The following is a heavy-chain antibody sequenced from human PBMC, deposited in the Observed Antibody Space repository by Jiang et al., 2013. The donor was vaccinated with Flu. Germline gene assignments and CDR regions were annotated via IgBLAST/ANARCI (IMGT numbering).Heavy chain of an antibody. CDR2: IYYSGST. Sequence: SGSGLVKPSQTLSLTCTVSGGSISSGDYYWSWIRQPPGKGLEWIGYIYYSGSTYYNPSLKSRVTISVDTSKNQFSLKLSSVTAADTAVYYCARDLGHHYYGSGSYFTWGQGTLVTVSS. V-gene: IGHV4-30-4*01. D-gene: IGHD3-10*01. CDR3: ARDLGHHYYGSGSYFT. CDR1: GGSISSGDYY. J-gene: IGHJ4*02.